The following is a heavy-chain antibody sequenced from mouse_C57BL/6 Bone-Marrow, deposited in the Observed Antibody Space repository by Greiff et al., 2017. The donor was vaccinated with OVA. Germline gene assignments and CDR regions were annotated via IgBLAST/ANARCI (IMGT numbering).Heavy chain of an antibody. J-gene: IGHJ1*03. CDR3: ARVYYGSSYGYFDV. CDR2: INYDGSST. V-gene: IGHV5-16*01. Sequence: EVKLVESEGGLVQPGSSMKLSCTASGFTFSDYYMAWVRQVPEKGLEWVANINYDGSSTYYLDSLKSRFIISRDNAKNILYLQMSSLKSEDTATYYCARVYYGSSYGYFDVWGTGTTVTVSS. CDR1: GFTFSDYY. D-gene: IGHD1-1*01.